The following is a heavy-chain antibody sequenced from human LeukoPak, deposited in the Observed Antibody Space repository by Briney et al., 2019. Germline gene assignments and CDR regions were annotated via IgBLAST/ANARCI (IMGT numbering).Heavy chain of an antibody. CDR2: IKQDGSEK. Sequence: WVRQAPGKGLEWVANIKQDGSEKYYVDSVKGRFTISRDNAKNSLYLQMNSLRAEDTAVYYCARTYYYDSSGYSDYFDYWGQGTLVTVSS. J-gene: IGHJ4*02. V-gene: IGHV3-7*01. D-gene: IGHD3-22*01. CDR3: ARTYYYDSSGYSDYFDY.